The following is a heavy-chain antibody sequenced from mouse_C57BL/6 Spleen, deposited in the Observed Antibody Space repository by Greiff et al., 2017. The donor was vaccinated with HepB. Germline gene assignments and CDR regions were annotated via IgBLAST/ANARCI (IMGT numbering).Heavy chain of an antibody. Sequence: VKLVESGAELARPGASVKMSCKASGYTFTSYTMHWVKQRPGQGLEWIGYINPSSGYTKYNQKFKDKATLTADKSSSTAYMQLSSLTSEDSAVYYCARSRDYFDYWGQGTTLTVSS. CDR3: ARSRDYFDY. J-gene: IGHJ2*01. CDR1: GYTFTSYT. CDR2: INPSSGYT. D-gene: IGHD3-1*01. V-gene: IGHV1-4*01.